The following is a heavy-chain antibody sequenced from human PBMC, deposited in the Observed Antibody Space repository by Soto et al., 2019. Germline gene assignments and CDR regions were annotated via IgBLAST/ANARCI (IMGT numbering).Heavy chain of an antibody. CDR2: ISWDGGST. V-gene: IGHV3-43*01. D-gene: IGHD4-4*01. J-gene: IGHJ4*02. CDR1: GFTFDDYS. Sequence: EVQLVESGGVVVQPGGSLRLSCAASGFTFDDYSMHWVRQAPGKGLEWVSLISWDGGSTYYADSVKGRFTISRDNSKNSLYLQMNSLTTEDTAFYYCGKDGAGSDYTNRDYWGQGALVTVSS. CDR3: GKDGAGSDYTNRDY.